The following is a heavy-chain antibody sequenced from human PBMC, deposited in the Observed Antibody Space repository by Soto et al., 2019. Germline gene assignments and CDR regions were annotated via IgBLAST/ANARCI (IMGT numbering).Heavy chain of an antibody. V-gene: IGHV1-3*01. CDR2: INAGNGNT. D-gene: IGHD5-12*01. CDR1: GYTFTSYA. Sequence: GASVKVSCKASGYTFTSYAMHWVRQAPGQRLEWMGWINAGNGNTKYSQKLQGRVTITRDTSASTAYMELSSLRSEDTAVYYCARDPYSGYDFGWFDPWGQGTLVTVS. CDR3: ARDPYSGYDFGWFDP. J-gene: IGHJ5*02.